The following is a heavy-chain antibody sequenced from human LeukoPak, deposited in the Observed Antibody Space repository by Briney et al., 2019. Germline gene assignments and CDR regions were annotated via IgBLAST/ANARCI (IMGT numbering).Heavy chain of an antibody. CDR3: ARDWISMVRECCYYYYYCMDV. J-gene: IGHJ6*02. CDR2: INPSDWST. CDR1: GYTFTSYF. D-gene: IGHD3-10*01. Sequence: ASVTVSCKASGYTFTSYFMHWVRQAPGQGLEWVGIINPSDWSTSYAQDLQGRVNMTRDTSTSTVYIELSGLRSVHTAVYYCARDWISMVRECCYYYYYCMDVWLQGTAITVSS. V-gene: IGHV1-46*01.